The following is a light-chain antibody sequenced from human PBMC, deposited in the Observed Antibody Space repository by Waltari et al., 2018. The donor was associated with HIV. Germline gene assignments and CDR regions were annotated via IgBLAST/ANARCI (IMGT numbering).Light chain of an antibody. V-gene: IGLV2-11*01. J-gene: IGLJ2*01. Sequence: QSALTQPRSVSGSPGQSVTISCTGTSSDVGGYNYVSWYQLHPGKAPKFMIYDVNKLPCGGAGGFSGSKSGISASLTISGLQAEDEADYYCCSSADDYPVVFGGGTKLTVL. CDR1: SSDVGGYNY. CDR2: DVN. CDR3: CSSADDYPVV.